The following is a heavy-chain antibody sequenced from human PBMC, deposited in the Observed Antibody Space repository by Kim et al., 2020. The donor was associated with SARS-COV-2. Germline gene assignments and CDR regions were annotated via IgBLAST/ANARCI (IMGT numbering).Heavy chain of an antibody. V-gene: IGHV4-34*01. D-gene: IGHD6-13*01. J-gene: IGHJ4*01. Sequence: SETLSLTCAVYGGSFSGYYWSWIRQPPGKGLEWIGEINHSGSTNYNPSLKSRVTISVDTSKNQFSLKLSSVTAADTAVYYCARGFLAPPTYSSSVPYYF. CDR1: GGSFSGYY. CDR3: ARGFLAPPTYSSSVPYYF. CDR2: INHSGST.